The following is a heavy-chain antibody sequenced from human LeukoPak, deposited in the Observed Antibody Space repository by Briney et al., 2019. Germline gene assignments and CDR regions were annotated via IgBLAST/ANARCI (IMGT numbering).Heavy chain of an antibody. CDR1: GYTFTSYG. V-gene: IGHV1-18*01. D-gene: IGHD3-22*01. CDR2: ISAYNGNT. Sequence: GASVKVSCKASGYTFTSYGISWVRQAPGQGLEWMGWISAYNGNTNYAQKLQDRVTMTTDTSTSTAYMELRSLRSDDTAVYYCARTADYYDSSGYAFYFDYWGQGTLVTVSS. J-gene: IGHJ4*02. CDR3: ARTADYYDSSGYAFYFDY.